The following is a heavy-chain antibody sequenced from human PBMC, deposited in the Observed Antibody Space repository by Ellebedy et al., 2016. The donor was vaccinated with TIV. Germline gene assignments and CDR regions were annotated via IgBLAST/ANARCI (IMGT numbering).Heavy chain of an antibody. CDR2: IDPSDFYT. V-gene: IGHV5-10-1*01. CDR3: ASAGDYVGGFDY. Sequence: GESLKISCKGSGYSFTSYWISWVRQMPGKGLEWMGRIDPSDFYTNYSPSFQGHVTISADKSISTAYLQWSSLKASDTAMYYCASAGDYVGGFDYWGQGTLVTVSS. D-gene: IGHD4-17*01. J-gene: IGHJ4*02. CDR1: GYSFTSYW.